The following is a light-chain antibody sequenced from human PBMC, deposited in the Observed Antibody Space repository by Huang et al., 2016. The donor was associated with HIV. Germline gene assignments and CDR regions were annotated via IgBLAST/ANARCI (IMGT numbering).Light chain of an antibody. CDR2: KAS. CDR1: QNIDSW. J-gene: IGKJ1*01. Sequence: DIQLTQSPSTMSASEGDRVTITCRASQNIDSWLAWFQQKPGMAPKLLIYKASVKESGVPPRFSGSGSGTNFTLTLNSLQTDDFATYYCHQYKSYPWTFGQGTKVEV. V-gene: IGKV1-5*03. CDR3: HQYKSYPWT.